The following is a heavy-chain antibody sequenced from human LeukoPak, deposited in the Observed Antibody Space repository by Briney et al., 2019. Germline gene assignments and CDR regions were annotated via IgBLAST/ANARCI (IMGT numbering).Heavy chain of an antibody. CDR2: ISWNSGSI. J-gene: IGHJ6*02. Sequence: QPGRSLRLSCAASGFTFDDYAMHWVRQAPGKGLEWVSGISWNSGSIGYADSVKGRFTISRDNAKNSLYLQMNSLRAEDTALYYCAKDMGESGSYSVTYYYYGMDVWGQGTTVTVSS. V-gene: IGHV3-9*01. CDR1: GFTFDDYA. D-gene: IGHD1-26*01. CDR3: AKDMGESGSYSVTYYYYGMDV.